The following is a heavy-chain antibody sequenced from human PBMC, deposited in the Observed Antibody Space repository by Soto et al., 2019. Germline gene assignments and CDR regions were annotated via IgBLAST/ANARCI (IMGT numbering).Heavy chain of an antibody. J-gene: IGHJ4*02. D-gene: IGHD6-19*01. V-gene: IGHV4-39*01. CDR1: GGSINSGGYY. CDR3: ATSRSSGWYHMANN. CDR2: IYYSGNT. Sequence: SETLSLTCAVCGGSINSGGYYGSWIRQHPGKGLEWIGSIYYSGNTFYNPSLKSRVTISVDRSKNQFSLKLSSVTAADTAVYYCATSRSSGWYHMANNWGQGTLVTVSS.